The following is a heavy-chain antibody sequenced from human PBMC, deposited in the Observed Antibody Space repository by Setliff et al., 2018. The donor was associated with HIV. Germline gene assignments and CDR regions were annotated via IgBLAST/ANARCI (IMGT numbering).Heavy chain of an antibody. CDR1: GGSFSGYY. J-gene: IGHJ4*02. CDR2: INHSGST. V-gene: IGHV4-34*01. Sequence: NPSETLSLTCAVYGGSFSGYYWSWIRQPPGKGLEWIGEINHSGSTNYNPSLKSRVTISVDMSKNQFSLKLSSVTAADTAVYYCAGGSKGGFFDYWGQGTLVTVSS. D-gene: IGHD3-16*01. CDR3: AGGSKGGFFDY.